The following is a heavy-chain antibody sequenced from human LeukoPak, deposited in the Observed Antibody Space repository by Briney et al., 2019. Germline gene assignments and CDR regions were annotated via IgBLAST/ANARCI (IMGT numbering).Heavy chain of an antibody. CDR3: AKDQLNRFCSGGSCSITHDS. V-gene: IGHV3-30*02. D-gene: IGHD2-15*01. J-gene: IGHJ4*02. CDR1: GFTFSSYG. Sequence: PGGSLRLSCAASGFTFSSYGMHWVRQAPGKGLEWVAFIRYDGSNKYYADSVKGRFTISRDNSKNTLYLQMNSLRAEDTAIYYCAKDQLNRFCSGGSCSITHDSWGQGTLVTVSS. CDR2: IRYDGSNK.